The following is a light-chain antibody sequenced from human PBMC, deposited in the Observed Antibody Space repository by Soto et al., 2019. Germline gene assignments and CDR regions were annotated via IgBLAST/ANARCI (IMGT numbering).Light chain of an antibody. CDR3: QQSYTTPFT. CDR1: QSIRSH. J-gene: IGKJ3*01. Sequence: DIQMTQSPSSLSASVGDRVTITCRASQSIRSHLNRYQQKPGKAPNLLIYDASSLQSGVPSRFSGSGSGTDFTLTISSLQPEDFATYYCQQSYTTPFTFGPGTTVDIK. CDR2: DAS. V-gene: IGKV1-39*01.